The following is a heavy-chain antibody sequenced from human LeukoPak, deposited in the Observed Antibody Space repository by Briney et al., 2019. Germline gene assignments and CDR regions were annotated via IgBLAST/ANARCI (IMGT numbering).Heavy chain of an antibody. J-gene: IGHJ3*02. Sequence: SETLSLTCTVSGGSISSSSYYWGWIRQPPGKGLEWIGSIYYSGSTYYNPSLKSRVTISVDTSKNQFSLKLSSVTAADTAVYYCARVDSSSWFDAFDIWGQGTMVTVSS. V-gene: IGHV4-39*07. CDR3: ARVDSSSWFDAFDI. CDR2: IYYSGST. D-gene: IGHD6-13*01. CDR1: GGSISSSSYY.